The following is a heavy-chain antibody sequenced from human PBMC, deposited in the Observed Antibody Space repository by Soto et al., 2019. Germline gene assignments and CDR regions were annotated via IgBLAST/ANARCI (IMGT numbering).Heavy chain of an antibody. CDR1: GGSISSYY. Sequence: PSETLSLTCTVSGGSISSYYWSWIRQPPGKGLEWIGYIYYSGSTNYNPSLKSRVTISVDTSKNQFSLKLSSVTAADTVVYYCAREGDYYYGMDVWGQGTTVTVSS. CDR2: IYYSGST. V-gene: IGHV4-59*01. J-gene: IGHJ6*02. CDR3: AREGDYYYGMDV.